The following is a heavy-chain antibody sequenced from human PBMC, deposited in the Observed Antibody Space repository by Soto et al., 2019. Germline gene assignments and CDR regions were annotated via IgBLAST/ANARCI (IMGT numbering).Heavy chain of an antibody. J-gene: IGHJ4*02. CDR1: GFTFISYA. CDR3: SAGGGYSSLFDY. V-gene: IGHV3-23*01. CDR2: ISGSGGST. D-gene: IGHD5-18*01. Sequence: GGSLRLSCAASGFTFISYAISFGRQAPGKGLEWVSAISGSGGSTYYADSVKGRFTISRDNSKNTLYLQMNSLRAEDTAVYYCSAGGGYSSLFDYWGQGTLVTVSS.